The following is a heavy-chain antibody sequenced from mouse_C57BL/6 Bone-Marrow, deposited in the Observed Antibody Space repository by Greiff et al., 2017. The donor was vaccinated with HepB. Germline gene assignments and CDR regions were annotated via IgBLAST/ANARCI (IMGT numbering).Heavy chain of an antibody. Sequence: EVKLMESGGGLVQPGGSMKLSCVASGFTFSNYWMNWVRQSPEKGLEWVAQIRLKSDNYATHYAESVKGRFTISRDDSKSNVYLQMNNLRAEDTGIYYCTGGGNYVRYYAMDYWGQGTSVTVAS. J-gene: IGHJ4*01. CDR1: GFTFSNYW. CDR2: IRLKSDNYAT. CDR3: TGGGNYVRYYAMDY. V-gene: IGHV6-3*01. D-gene: IGHD2-1*01.